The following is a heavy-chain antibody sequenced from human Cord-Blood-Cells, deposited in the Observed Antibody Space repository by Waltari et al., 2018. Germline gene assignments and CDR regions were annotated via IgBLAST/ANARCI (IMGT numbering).Heavy chain of an antibody. CDR2: IIPILGIA. D-gene: IGHD6-13*01. Sequence: QVQLVPSGAEVKKPGSSVKVSCKASGGPFSSYDISWVRRAPGQGLEWMGRIIPILGIANYAQKCQGRVTITADKSTSTAYMELSSLRSEDTAVYYCARGGLGTAGTTIDYWGQGTLVTVSS. CDR1: GGPFSSYD. V-gene: IGHV1-69*09. J-gene: IGHJ4*02. CDR3: ARGGLGTAGTTIDY.